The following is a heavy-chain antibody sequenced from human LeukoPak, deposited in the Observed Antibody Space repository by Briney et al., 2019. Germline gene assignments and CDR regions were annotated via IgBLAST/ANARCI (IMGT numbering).Heavy chain of an antibody. CDR2: ISAYNGNT. J-gene: IGHJ4*02. V-gene: IGHV1-18*01. D-gene: IGHD4-17*01. CDR1: GYTFTIYG. Sequence: GATVTLSCTASGYTFTIYGISWVRHTPEQGRGGMGGISAYNGNTKYAQTFQGRVTMTRDRTISTAYMELSRLSSDDTAEYYCARTRSTVTTLFDYGGQGTLVTAS. CDR3: ARTRSTVTTLFDY.